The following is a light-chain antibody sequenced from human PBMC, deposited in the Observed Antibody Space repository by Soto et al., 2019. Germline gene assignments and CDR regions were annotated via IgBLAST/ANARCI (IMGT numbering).Light chain of an antibody. CDR3: QQRSNWPWP. V-gene: IGKV3-11*01. CDR1: QSVSSY. Sequence: EIVLTQSPATLSLSPGERATLSCRASQSVSSYLAWYQQKPGQAPRLLIYDASNRATGIPARFSGSGSGTDFTLTISSLEPEDFAVYYCQQRSNWPWPFGQGTKADIK. CDR2: DAS. J-gene: IGKJ1*01.